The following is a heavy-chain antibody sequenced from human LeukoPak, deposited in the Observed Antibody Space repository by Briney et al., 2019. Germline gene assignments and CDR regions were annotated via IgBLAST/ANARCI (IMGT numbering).Heavy chain of an antibody. CDR3: AKGGTYSSGWYHYFDY. V-gene: IGHV3-23*01. D-gene: IGHD6-19*01. CDR1: GFTFSSYA. Sequence: GGSLRLSCAASGFTFSSYAMSWVRQAPGKGLEWVSAISGSGGSTYYADSVKGRFTISRDNSKNTLYLQMNSLRAEDTAVYCAKGGTYSSGWYHYFDYWGQGTLVTVSS. J-gene: IGHJ4*02. CDR2: ISGSGGST.